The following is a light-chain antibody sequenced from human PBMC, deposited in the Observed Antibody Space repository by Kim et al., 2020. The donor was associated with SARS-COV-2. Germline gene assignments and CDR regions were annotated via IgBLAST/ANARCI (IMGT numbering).Light chain of an antibody. CDR3: QQYNDWPQT. Sequence: VSPGERATLSCRASQSVSNNLAWYQQKPGQAPRLLIYGASTRATGIPAGFSGSGSETEFTLTINNLQSGDFAVYYCQQYNDWPQTFGQGTKVDIK. V-gene: IGKV3-15*01. CDR1: QSVSNN. J-gene: IGKJ1*01. CDR2: GAS.